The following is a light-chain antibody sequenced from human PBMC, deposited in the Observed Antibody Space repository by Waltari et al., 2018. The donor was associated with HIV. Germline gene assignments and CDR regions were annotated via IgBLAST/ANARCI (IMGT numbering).Light chain of an antibody. CDR3: HQYNDWPRCT. Sequence: VLLTQSPVTLSVSPGDRVTLSCRASQNIGSSLAWYQQKTGQSPSLLVYGASIRAPGIPARFTGSGSGTDFNLIIDGLQPDDCAVYYCHQYNDWPRCTFGQGTKVEIK. V-gene: IGKV3D-15*01. CDR1: QNIGSS. J-gene: IGKJ2*02. CDR2: GAS.